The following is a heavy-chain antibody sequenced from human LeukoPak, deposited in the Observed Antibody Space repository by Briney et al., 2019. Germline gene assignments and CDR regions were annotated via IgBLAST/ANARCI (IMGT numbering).Heavy chain of an antibody. CDR1: GYTFTSYA. Sequence: ASVKVSCKASGYTFTSYAMHWVRQAPGQRLEWMGWIKAGNGNTKYSQEFQGRVTITRDTSASIAYMELSSLRSEDMAVYYCARLAGGGHFDYWGQGTLVTVSS. V-gene: IGHV1-3*03. CDR3: ARLAGGGHFDY. CDR2: IKAGNGNT. D-gene: IGHD1-26*01. J-gene: IGHJ4*02.